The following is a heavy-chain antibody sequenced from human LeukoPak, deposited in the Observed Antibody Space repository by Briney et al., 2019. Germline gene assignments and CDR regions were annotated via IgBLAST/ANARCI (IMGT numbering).Heavy chain of an antibody. CDR1: GFTFSSYS. Sequence: GGSLRLSCAASGFTFSSYSMNWVRQAPGKGLEWVSAISGSGGSTYYADSVKGRFTISRDNSKNTLYLQMNSLRAEDTAVYYCAKGYPANIYYFDYWGQGTLVTVSS. D-gene: IGHD2/OR15-2a*01. J-gene: IGHJ4*02. V-gene: IGHV3-23*01. CDR3: AKGYPANIYYFDY. CDR2: ISGSGGST.